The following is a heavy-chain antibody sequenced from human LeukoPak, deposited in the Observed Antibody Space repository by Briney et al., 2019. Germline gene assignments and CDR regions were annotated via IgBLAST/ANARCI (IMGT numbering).Heavy chain of an antibody. V-gene: IGHV4-39*07. Sequence: SETLSLTCTVSGVSISSTSYYWGWIRQPPGKGLEWIASIYYSGSTYYNPSLESRVTISVDTSKNQISLKLSSVTAADTAIYYCARAPERWYSYGSYTYHYMDVWGRGTTVTVSS. CDR2: IYYSGST. J-gene: IGHJ6*03. CDR3: ARAPERWYSYGSYTYHYMDV. D-gene: IGHD3-10*01. CDR1: GVSISSTSYY.